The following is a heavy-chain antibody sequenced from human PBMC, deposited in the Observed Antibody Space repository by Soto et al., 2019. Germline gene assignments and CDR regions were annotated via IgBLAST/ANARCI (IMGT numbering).Heavy chain of an antibody. Sequence: EVQLLESGGGLVQPGGSLRLSCAASGFTFSSYTMVWVRQAPGKGLEYVSAINSDASKTYYANSVKGRFTISRDNYKNTLYLQMGSLRAEDMALYFCVREDSSPKQLDYWGQGALVTVSS. D-gene: IGHD6-13*01. V-gene: IGHV3-64*01. J-gene: IGHJ4*02. CDR3: VREDSSPKQLDY. CDR2: INSDASKT. CDR1: GFTFSSYT.